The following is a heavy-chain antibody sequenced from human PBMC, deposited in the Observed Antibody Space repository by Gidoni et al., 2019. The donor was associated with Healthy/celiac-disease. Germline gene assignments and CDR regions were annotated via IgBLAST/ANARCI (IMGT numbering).Heavy chain of an antibody. D-gene: IGHD3-22*01. J-gene: IGHJ4*02. V-gene: IGHV2-5*01. CDR2: IYWNDDK. CDR1: GFSLRTSGVG. CDR3: AHTAPYDSSGYYYVFFDY. Sequence: QITLKVSGPTLVKPTQTLTLTCTFSGFSLRTSGVGVGWIRQPPGKALEWLALIYWNDDKRYSPSLKSRLTITKDTSKNQVVLTMTNMDPVDTATYYCAHTAPYDSSGYYYVFFDYWGQGTLVTVSS.